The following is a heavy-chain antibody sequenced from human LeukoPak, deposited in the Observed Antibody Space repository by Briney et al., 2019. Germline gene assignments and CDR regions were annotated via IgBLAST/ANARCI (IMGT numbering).Heavy chain of an antibody. CDR2: IYPGDSDT. Sequence: GESLKISCKGSGYSFPSYWIGWVRQMPGKGLEGMGIIYPGDSDTRYSPSFQGQVTISADKSISTAYLQWSSLKASDTAMNYCARHVWGATKVERFDPWGQGTLVTVSS. V-gene: IGHV5-51*01. CDR3: ARHVWGATKVERFDP. D-gene: IGHD1-26*01. J-gene: IGHJ5*02. CDR1: GYSFPSYW.